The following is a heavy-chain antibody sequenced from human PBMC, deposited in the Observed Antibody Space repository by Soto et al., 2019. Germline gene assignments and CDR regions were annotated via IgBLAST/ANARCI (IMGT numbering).Heavy chain of an antibody. V-gene: IGHV3-33*01. CDR2: IWYDGSNK. CDR1: GFTFSSYG. Sequence: PGGSLRLSCAASGFTFSSYGMHWVRQAPGKGLEWVAVIWYDGSNKYYADSVKGRFTISRDNSKNTLYLQMNSLRAEDTAVYYCAREPTDSSSWIYYYYYGMDVWGQGTTVTVS. J-gene: IGHJ6*02. D-gene: IGHD6-13*01. CDR3: AREPTDSSSWIYYYYYGMDV.